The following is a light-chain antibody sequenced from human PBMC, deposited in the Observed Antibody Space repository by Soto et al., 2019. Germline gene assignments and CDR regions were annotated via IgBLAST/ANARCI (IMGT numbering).Light chain of an antibody. CDR3: HQRQSWPRT. CDR1: QYINTR. V-gene: IGKV3-11*01. Sequence: EIVLTQSPATLSSFPGDRVTLSCRASQYINTRLAWYQHRPGQAPRLLIYQTSNRAAGIPARFSASGTGTDFTLTISDVQPEDFAVYYCHQRQSWPRTFGQGTKVDIK. J-gene: IGKJ1*01. CDR2: QTS.